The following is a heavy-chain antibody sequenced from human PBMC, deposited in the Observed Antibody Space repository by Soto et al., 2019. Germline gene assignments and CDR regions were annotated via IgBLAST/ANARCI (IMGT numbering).Heavy chain of an antibody. D-gene: IGHD1-7*01. CDR3: AGTTSLQWYYMDV. Sequence: SQTRSLTGVISGDSVSYNSAAGDSFRQSPSRGLEWLGRTYYRSRWYNDYAVSVKSRITVIPDTSNNQFALHLYSVTPEDTAVYYCAGTTSLQWYYMDVWDKGTTVTVSS. CDR1: GDSVSYNSAA. V-gene: IGHV6-1*01. J-gene: IGHJ6*03. CDR2: TYYRSRWYN.